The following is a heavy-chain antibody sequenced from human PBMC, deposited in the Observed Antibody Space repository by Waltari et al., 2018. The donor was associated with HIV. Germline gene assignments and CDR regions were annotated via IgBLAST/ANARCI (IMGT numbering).Heavy chain of an antibody. V-gene: IGHV4-39*01. D-gene: IGHD3-10*01. Sequence: LQMQESGPGLVKPSETLSLTCSVSGDSISDTPFYWGWIRQPPGKGLEWIGSISYSGTTYSKASLSSRVIVSVDTPKNQFSLHLRSVTAADTAVYYCVRHWVYGSVPSAIRTFDNWGQGTLVTVSS. J-gene: IGHJ4*02. CDR2: ISYSGTT. CDR3: VRHWVYGSVPSAIRTFDN. CDR1: GDSISDTPFY.